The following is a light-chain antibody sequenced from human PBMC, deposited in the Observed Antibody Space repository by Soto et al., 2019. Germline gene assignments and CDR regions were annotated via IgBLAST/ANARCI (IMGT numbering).Light chain of an antibody. CDR3: GSYTSTSTLGV. CDR2: DVS. J-gene: IGLJ1*01. V-gene: IGLV2-14*03. Sequence: QSALTQPASVSGSPGQSITISCTGARSDVGGYNFVSWYQQHPGKAPRLVIYDVSNRPSGVSNRFSGSKSGNTASLTIAGLQAEDEADYYCGSYTSTSTLGVFGTGTKLTVL. CDR1: RSDVGGYNF.